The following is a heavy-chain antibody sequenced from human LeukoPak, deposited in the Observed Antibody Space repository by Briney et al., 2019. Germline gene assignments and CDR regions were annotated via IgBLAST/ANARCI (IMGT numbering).Heavy chain of an antibody. CDR1: GFTFSSYG. CDR2: IRYDGSNK. V-gene: IGHV3-30*02. Sequence: GGSLRLSCAASGFTFSSYGMHWVRQAPGKVLEWVAFIRYDGSNKYYADSVKGRFTISRDNSKNTLYLQMNSLRAEDTAVYYCAKDKARGSQVGPRITAPGTFDYWGQGTLVTVSS. CDR3: AKDKARGSQVGPRITAPGTFDY. J-gene: IGHJ4*02. D-gene: IGHD6-13*01.